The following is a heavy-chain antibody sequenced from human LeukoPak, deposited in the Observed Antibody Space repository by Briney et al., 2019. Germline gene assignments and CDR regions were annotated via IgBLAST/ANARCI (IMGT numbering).Heavy chain of an antibody. J-gene: IGHJ4*02. V-gene: IGHV4-59*01. CDR3: ASLYSSWFDY. Sequence: PSETLSLTCTVSDGSISSYYWSWIRQPPGKGLEWIGYIYYSGSTNYNPSLKSRVTISVDTSKNQFSLKLSSVTAADTAVYYCASLYSSWFDYWGQGTLVTVSS. CDR1: DGSISSYY. CDR2: IYYSGST. D-gene: IGHD2-2*02.